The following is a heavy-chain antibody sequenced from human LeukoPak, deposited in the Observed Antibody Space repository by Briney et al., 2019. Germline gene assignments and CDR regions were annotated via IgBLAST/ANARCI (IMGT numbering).Heavy chain of an antibody. CDR1: GFTFNSYA. D-gene: IGHD4/OR15-4a*01. J-gene: IGHJ4*02. V-gene: IGHV3-23*01. CDR3: AKAGLVRGGALDS. CDR2: ISGSGGDT. Sequence: GGSLRLSCAASGFTFNSYAMIWVRQAPGKGLEWVSGISGSGGDTHYAESVKGRFTISRDNSKNTLYLQMNSLRVEDTAVYYCAKAGLVRGGALDSWXXGTLVTVSS.